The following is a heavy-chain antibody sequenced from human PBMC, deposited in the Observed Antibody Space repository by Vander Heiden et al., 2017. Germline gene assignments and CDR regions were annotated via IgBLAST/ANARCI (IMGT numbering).Heavy chain of an antibody. CDR1: GSTFTAYY. V-gene: IGHV1-2*02. CDR2: INPNRGGT. CDR3: ARALLAPQAVDY. Sequence: QVQLVQSGAEVKKPGASVTVSCKASGSTFTAYYIHWVRQAPGQGLEWMGWINPNRGGTSYAPQFQGRVTMTRNTAVSTAYMDLSRLRSDDTAVYYCARALLAPQAVDYWGQGTLVTVSS. D-gene: IGHD6-19*01. J-gene: IGHJ4*02.